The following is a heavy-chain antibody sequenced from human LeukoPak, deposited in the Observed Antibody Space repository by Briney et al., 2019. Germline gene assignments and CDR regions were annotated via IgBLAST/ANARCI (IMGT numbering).Heavy chain of an antibody. V-gene: IGHV3-23*01. CDR2: IGGGDT. Sequence: GGSLRLSCSASGFTFRTFAISWVRQAPGKGLEWVSSIGGGDTHYADSVKGRFTISRADSRRTVDLQLSSSRSEATAVYYCAKVGQSFISMYGYFDSWAREPWSPSPQ. J-gene: IGHJ4*02. CDR3: AKVGQSFISMYGYFDS. CDR1: GFTFRTFA. D-gene: IGHD3-10*01.